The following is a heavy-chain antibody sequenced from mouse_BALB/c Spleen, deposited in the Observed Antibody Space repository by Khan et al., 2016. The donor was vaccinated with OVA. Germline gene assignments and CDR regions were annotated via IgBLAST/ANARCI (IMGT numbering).Heavy chain of an antibody. CDR2: INSDGDYT. CDR1: GFTFSTYG. D-gene: IGHD4-1*01. J-gene: IGHJ3*01. V-gene: IGHV5-6*01. Sequence: EVQLQESGGDLVKPGGPLRLSCAASGFTFSTYGMSWVRQPPDKRLEWVATINSDGDYTYYPDTVKGRFTISRNNAENTLYLQMSSLQSEDTAIYYCASHLTGSFAYWGQGTLVTVSA. CDR3: ASHLTGSFAY.